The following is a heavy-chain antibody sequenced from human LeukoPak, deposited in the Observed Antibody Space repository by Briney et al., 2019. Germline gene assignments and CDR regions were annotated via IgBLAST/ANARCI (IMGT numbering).Heavy chain of an antibody. J-gene: IGHJ4*02. V-gene: IGHV2-5*02. CDR3: ARRVLGRPLDY. CDR2: IYWDDDK. Sequence: SGPTLVNPTQTLTLTCTFSGFSLSTSGVGVGWIRQPPGKALEWLIFIYWDDDKRYNPSLKSRLTITKDTSKNQVVLTMTNMDPVDTATYYCARRVLGRPLDYWGQGTLVTVSS. D-gene: IGHD1-26*01. CDR1: GFSLSTSGVG.